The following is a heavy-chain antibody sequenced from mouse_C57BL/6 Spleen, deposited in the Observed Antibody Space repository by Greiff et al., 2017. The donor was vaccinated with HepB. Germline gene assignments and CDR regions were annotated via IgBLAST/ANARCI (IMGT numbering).Heavy chain of an antibody. CDR2: IDPSDSET. V-gene: IGHV1-52*01. Sequence: VQLQQSGAELVRPGSSVKLSCKASGYTFTSYWMHWVKQRPIQGLEWIGNIDPSDSETHYNQKFKDKATLTVDKSSSTAYMQLSSLTSEDSAVYYCARSGIYYGNSYAMDYWGQGTSVTVSS. CDR1: GYTFTSYW. D-gene: IGHD2-1*01. J-gene: IGHJ4*01. CDR3: ARSGIYYGNSYAMDY.